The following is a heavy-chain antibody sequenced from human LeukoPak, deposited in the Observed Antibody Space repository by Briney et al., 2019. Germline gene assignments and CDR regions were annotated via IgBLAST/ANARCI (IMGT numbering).Heavy chain of an antibody. CDR3: ATSVVTPPFDY. J-gene: IGHJ4*02. CDR1: GFTFSDYY. Sequence: GGSPRLSCAASGFTFSDYYMSWIRQAPGKGLEWVSYISSSSSYTNYADSVKGRFTISRDNAKNSLYLQMNSLRAEDTAVYYCATSVVTPPFDYWGQGTLVTVSS. D-gene: IGHD4-23*01. CDR2: ISSSSSYT. V-gene: IGHV3-11*03.